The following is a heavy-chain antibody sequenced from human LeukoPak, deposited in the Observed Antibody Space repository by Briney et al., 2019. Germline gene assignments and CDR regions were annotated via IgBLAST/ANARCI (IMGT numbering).Heavy chain of an antibody. CDR2: ISAYNGNT. J-gene: IGHJ6*03. CDR1: GYTFTTYG. Sequence: ASVKVSCKASGYTFTTYGITWVRQAPGQGLEWMGWISAYNGNTNYAPKLQGRVTMTTDTSTSTAYMELRSLRSDDTAVYYCAKVRLGYCSGGSCSRGGTPMDVWGKGTTVTISS. V-gene: IGHV1-18*01. D-gene: IGHD2-15*01. CDR3: AKVRLGYCSGGSCSRGGTPMDV.